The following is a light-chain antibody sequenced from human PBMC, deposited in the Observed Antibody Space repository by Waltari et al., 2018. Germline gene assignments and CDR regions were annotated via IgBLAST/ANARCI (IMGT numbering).Light chain of an antibody. J-gene: IGKJ2*01. Sequence: DIQMTQSPSTLSASVGDRVTITCRASQNINTYLAWYQQKPGKAPKLLIYEASSLETGVPARFSGRGSGTEFTLTIRSLQPDDFATYYCQQYNGYIYTFGQGTRLEI. CDR2: EAS. V-gene: IGKV1-5*03. CDR3: QQYNGYIYT. CDR1: QNINTY.